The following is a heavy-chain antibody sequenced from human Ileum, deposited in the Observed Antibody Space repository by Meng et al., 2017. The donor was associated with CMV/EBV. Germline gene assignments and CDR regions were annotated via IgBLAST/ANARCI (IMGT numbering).Heavy chain of an antibody. J-gene: IGHJ6*02. Sequence: SVKVSCKASGGTFSSHAISWVRQAPGQGLEWMGGIIPIFGTANYAQKFQGRVTITTDESTSTAYMELSSLRSEDTAVYYCARATMVRGVMSYYYYGMDVWGQGTTVTVSS. CDR2: IIPIFGTA. CDR1: GGTFSSHA. V-gene: IGHV1-69*05. D-gene: IGHD3-10*01. CDR3: ARATMVRGVMSYYYYGMDV.